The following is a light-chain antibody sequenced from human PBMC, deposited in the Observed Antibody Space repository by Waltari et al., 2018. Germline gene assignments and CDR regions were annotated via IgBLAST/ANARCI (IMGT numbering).Light chain of an antibody. V-gene: IGKV3-15*01. CDR3: QQYNNWPPEGT. J-gene: IGKJ2*01. Sequence: EIVMTQSPATLSVSPGERATLSCRASQSVSSNLAWYQQKPGQAPRLLIYGASTRATGIPARFSGSGSGIEFTLTISSMQSEDFAVYYCQQYNNWPPEGTFGQGTKLEIK. CDR1: QSVSSN. CDR2: GAS.